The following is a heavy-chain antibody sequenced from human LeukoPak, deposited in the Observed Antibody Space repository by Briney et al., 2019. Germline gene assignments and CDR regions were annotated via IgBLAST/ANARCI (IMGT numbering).Heavy chain of an antibody. V-gene: IGHV3-30*02. Sequence: GGSLRLSCAASGFTFSSYGMHWVRQAPGKGLEWVAFIRYDGSNKYYADSVKGRFTISRDNSKNTLYLQMNSLRAEDTAVYYCAKRHYYDSSGPTWGQGTLVTVSS. D-gene: IGHD3-22*01. CDR1: GFTFSSYG. CDR3: AKRHYYDSSGPT. J-gene: IGHJ5*02. CDR2: IRYDGSNK.